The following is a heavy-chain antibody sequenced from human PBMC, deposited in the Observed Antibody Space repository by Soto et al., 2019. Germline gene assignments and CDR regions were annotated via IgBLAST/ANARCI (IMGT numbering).Heavy chain of an antibody. CDR1: GGTFSSYA. Sequence: SVKVSCKASGGTFSSYAISWVRQAPGQGLEWMGGIIPIFGTANYAQKFQGRATITADESTSTAYMELSSLRSEDTAVYYCARDYSTIAARGLYYFDYWGQGTLVTVSS. CDR3: ARDYSTIAARGLYYFDY. CDR2: IIPIFGTA. J-gene: IGHJ4*02. D-gene: IGHD6-6*01. V-gene: IGHV1-69*13.